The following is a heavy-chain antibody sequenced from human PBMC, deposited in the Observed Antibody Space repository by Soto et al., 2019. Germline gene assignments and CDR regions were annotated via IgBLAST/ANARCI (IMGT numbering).Heavy chain of an antibody. CDR2: ISTSSSTI. D-gene: IGHD2-15*01. J-gene: IGHJ4*02. CDR1: GFTFSTHS. CDR3: ARGYCSGGNCYSASDF. V-gene: IGHV3-48*02. Sequence: HPGGSLRLSCAASGFTFSTHSMNWVRQAPGKRLEWLSFISTSSSTIYYADSVRGRFTISRDNAKNSLYLQMNSLRDEDTAVYYCARGYCSGGNCYSASDFWGQGTMVTVYS.